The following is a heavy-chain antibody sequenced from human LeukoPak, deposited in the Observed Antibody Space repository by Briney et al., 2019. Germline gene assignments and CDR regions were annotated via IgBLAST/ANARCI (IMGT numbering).Heavy chain of an antibody. CDR2: IYWDDDK. CDR3: ARDGSGSPPDWFDP. V-gene: IGHV2-5*02. D-gene: IGHD3-10*01. CDR1: GFSLSTTAVG. Sequence: SGPTLVKPTQTLTLTCTFSGFSLSTTAVGVNWIRQSPGKALEWPALIYWDDDKRYSPSLKSRLTITKDTSKNQVVLTMPNMGPVDTATYYCARDGSGSPPDWFDPGGQGTLVTVSS. J-gene: IGHJ5*02.